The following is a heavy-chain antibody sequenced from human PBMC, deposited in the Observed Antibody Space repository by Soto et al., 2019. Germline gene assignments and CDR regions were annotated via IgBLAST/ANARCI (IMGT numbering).Heavy chain of an antibody. V-gene: IGHV3-13*05. CDR2: ISAAGDP. CDR3: ARTDRDFYGLDV. J-gene: IGHJ6*02. Sequence: EVQLVESGGGLVQPGGSLRLSCEAPGFTFRNYDMHWVRQGTGKGLEWVSGISAAGDPDYADSVEGRFTISRENAQNSFFLQINSLRVGATAVYYCARTDRDFYGLDVWGQGTTVIVSS. CDR1: GFTFRNYD.